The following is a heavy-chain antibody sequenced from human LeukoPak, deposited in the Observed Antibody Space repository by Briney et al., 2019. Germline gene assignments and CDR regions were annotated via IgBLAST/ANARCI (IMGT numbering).Heavy chain of an antibody. Sequence: SETLSLTCTVSGGSISRGRDYWGWIRQPPGKGLEWIGSIYYSGSTYYNPSLKSRVTISVDTSKNQFSLKLSSVTAADTAVYYCARQRRGDYRVFYMDVWGKGTTVTVSS. CDR2: IYYSGST. D-gene: IGHD4-17*01. CDR3: ARQRRGDYRVFYMDV. J-gene: IGHJ6*03. V-gene: IGHV4-39*01. CDR1: GGSISRGRDY.